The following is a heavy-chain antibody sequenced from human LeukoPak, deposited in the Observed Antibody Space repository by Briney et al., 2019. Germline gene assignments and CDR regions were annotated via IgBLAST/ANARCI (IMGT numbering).Heavy chain of an antibody. CDR2: INPNSGGT. D-gene: IGHD2-2*02. Sequence: ASVKVSCKVSGYTFTGYYLHWLRQAPGQGLEWMGRINPNSGGTNYAQKFQGRVTMTRDTSISTAYMELSRLRSDDTAVYYCARERGCSSTSCYRFDPWGQGTLVTVSS. CDR1: GYTFTGYY. CDR3: ARERGCSSTSCYRFDP. V-gene: IGHV1-2*06. J-gene: IGHJ5*02.